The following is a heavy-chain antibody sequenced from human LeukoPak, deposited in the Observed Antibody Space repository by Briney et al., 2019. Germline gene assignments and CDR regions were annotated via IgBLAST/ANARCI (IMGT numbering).Heavy chain of an antibody. Sequence: SETLSLTCTVSGGSISSGSYYWSWVRQPAGKGPEWIGRIYTSGSTNYNPSLKSRVTISVDTSKNQFSLKLSSVTAADTAVYYCASPEYYYDSSGYTRAFDIWGQGTMVTVFS. V-gene: IGHV4-61*02. D-gene: IGHD3-22*01. CDR3: ASPEYYYDSSGYTRAFDI. J-gene: IGHJ3*02. CDR2: IYTSGST. CDR1: GGSISSGSYY.